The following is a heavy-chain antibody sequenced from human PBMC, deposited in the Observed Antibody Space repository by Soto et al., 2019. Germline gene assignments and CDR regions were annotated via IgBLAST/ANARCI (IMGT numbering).Heavy chain of an antibody. V-gene: IGHV3-74*01. CDR1: GFTFSNYW. CDR2: INEDESNT. J-gene: IGHJ1*01. CDR3: ARGLFLAY. Sequence: PGWSLRLSCATSGFTFSNYWMHCVRQAPGKGPVWVSRINEDESNTNYADSVKGRFTISRDNAKNTLYLQMNSLRAEDTVVYYCARGLFLAYWGQGTRVLVSS. D-gene: IGHD3-3*01.